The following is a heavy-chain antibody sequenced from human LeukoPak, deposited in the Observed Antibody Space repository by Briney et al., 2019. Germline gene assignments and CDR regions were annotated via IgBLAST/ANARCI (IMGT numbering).Heavy chain of an antibody. CDR2: INPNNGGI. Sequence: GASVKVSCKASGYTFIAYYMQWVRLAPGQGLEWMGLINPNNGGINYAQKFQGRVTMTTDTSTTTAYMELRSLRSDDTAVYYCAREIYGRFDYWGQGTLVTVSS. CDR3: AREIYGRFDY. CDR1: GYTFIAYY. D-gene: IGHD4-17*01. V-gene: IGHV1-2*02. J-gene: IGHJ4*02.